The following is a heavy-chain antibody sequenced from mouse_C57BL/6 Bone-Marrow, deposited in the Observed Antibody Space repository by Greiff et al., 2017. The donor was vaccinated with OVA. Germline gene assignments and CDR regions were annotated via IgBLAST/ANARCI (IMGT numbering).Heavy chain of an antibody. J-gene: IGHJ3*01. Sequence: DVQPVESGGGLVKPGGSLKLSCAASGFTFSSYAMSWVRQTPEKRLEWVATISDGGSYTYYPDNVKGRFTISRDNAKNNLYLQMSHLKSEDTAMYYCARNWFAYWGQGTLVTVSA. V-gene: IGHV5-4*01. CDR1: GFTFSSYA. CDR3: ARNWFAY. CDR2: ISDGGSYT.